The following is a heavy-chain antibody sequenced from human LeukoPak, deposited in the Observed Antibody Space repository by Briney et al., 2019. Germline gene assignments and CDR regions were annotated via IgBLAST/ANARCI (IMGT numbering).Heavy chain of an antibody. CDR3: VRDQQWAFDI. V-gene: IGHV3-23*01. CDR1: GFNFRDAA. J-gene: IGHJ3*02. D-gene: IGHD1/OR15-1a*01. Sequence: GGSLRLSCEASGFNFRDAAMTWVRQAPGKGLEWVSLISFSGDNSYCPDSVKGRFTISRYNAKNSLYLQMNSLGDGDTAVYYCVRDQQWAFDIWGQGTMVTVSS. CDR2: ISFSGDNS.